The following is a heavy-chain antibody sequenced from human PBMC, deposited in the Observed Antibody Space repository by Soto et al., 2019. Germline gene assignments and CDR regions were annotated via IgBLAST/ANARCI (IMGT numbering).Heavy chain of an antibody. Sequence: SVKVSCKASGGTFSSYTISWVRQAPGQGLEWMGRIIPILGIANYAQKFQGRVTITADKSTSTAYMELSSLRSEDTAVYYCARELGVVAATSVAFDIWGQGTMVTVSS. J-gene: IGHJ3*02. CDR3: ARELGVVAATSVAFDI. CDR1: GGTFSSYT. V-gene: IGHV1-69*04. D-gene: IGHD2-15*01. CDR2: IIPILGIA.